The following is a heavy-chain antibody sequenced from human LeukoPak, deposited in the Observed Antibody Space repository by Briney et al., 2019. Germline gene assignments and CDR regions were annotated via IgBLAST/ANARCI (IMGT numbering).Heavy chain of an antibody. CDR1: GYTFTSYD. V-gene: IGHV1-69*10. J-gene: IGHJ3*02. D-gene: IGHD2-15*01. Sequence: SVKVSCKASGYTFTSYDINWVRQATGQGLEWMGWIIPILGIANYAQKFQGRVTITADKSTSTAYMELSSLRSEDTAVYYCARAVPDIVVVVAATARDAFDIWGQGTMVTVSS. CDR2: IIPILGIA. CDR3: ARAVPDIVVVVAATARDAFDI.